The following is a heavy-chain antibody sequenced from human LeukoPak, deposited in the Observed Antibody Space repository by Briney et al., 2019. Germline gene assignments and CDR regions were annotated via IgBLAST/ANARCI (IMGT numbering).Heavy chain of an antibody. Sequence: TSVKVSCKASGFTFTTSPVQWVRQARGQRLEWIGRIVVGSGNTDHAQKFQGRLTITRDISTSTAYMELSSLTSDDTAVYYCAAVPNANAWYWDDAFDIWGQGTMVTVSS. V-gene: IGHV1-58*01. CDR1: GFTFTTSP. CDR2: IVVGSGNT. J-gene: IGHJ3*02. CDR3: AAVPNANAWYWDDAFDI. D-gene: IGHD2-8*02.